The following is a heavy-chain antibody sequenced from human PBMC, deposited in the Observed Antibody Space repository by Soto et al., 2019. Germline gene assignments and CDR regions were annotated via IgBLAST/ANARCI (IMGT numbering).Heavy chain of an antibody. Sequence: EVQLLESGGGLVQPGGSLRLSCAASGFTFSSYAMSWVRQAPGKGLEWVSAISGSGGSTYYADSVKGRFTISRDNSKNTLYLQRNSLRAEDTAVYYCAKDKYCSSTSCRPGWFDPWGQGTLVTVSS. V-gene: IGHV3-23*01. J-gene: IGHJ5*02. D-gene: IGHD2-2*01. CDR2: ISGSGGST. CDR1: GFTFSSYA. CDR3: AKDKYCSSTSCRPGWFDP.